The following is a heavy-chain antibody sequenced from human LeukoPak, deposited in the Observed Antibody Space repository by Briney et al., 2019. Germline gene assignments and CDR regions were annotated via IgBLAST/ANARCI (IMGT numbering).Heavy chain of an antibody. D-gene: IGHD4-17*01. Sequence: PGRSLRLSCAASGFTFSSYGMHWVRQAPGKGLEWVAVIWYDGSNKYYADSVKGRFTISRDNSKNTLYLQMNSLRAEDTAVYYCARRPTVTTPLTARGQGTLVTVSS. CDR2: IWYDGSNK. CDR1: GFTFSSYG. J-gene: IGHJ4*02. CDR3: ARRPTVTTPLTA. V-gene: IGHV3-33*01.